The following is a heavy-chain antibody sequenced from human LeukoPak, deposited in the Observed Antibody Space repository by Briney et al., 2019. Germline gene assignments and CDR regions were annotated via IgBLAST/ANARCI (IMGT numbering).Heavy chain of an antibody. CDR2: INPSGGST. CDR1: GYTCTSYY. V-gene: IGHV1-46*01. J-gene: IGHJ6*02. CDR3: ARDRLLRLQYGMDV. D-gene: IGHD2/OR15-2a*01. Sequence: ASVKVSCKASGYTCTSYYMHWVRQAPGQGLEWMGIINPSGGSTRYAQKFQGRVTMTSDTPTSTVYMELSSLRSEDTAVYYCARDRLLRLQYGMDVWGQGTTVTVSS.